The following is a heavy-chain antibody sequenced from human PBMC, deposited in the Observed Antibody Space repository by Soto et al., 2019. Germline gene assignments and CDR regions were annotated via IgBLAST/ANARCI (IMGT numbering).Heavy chain of an antibody. CDR3: AKSYFFSWYDS. V-gene: IGHV3-23*01. CDR1: GFIFSSYA. J-gene: IGHJ5*01. Sequence: EVQLLESGGGLVQPGGSLRLSCAASGFIFSSYAMAWVRQAPGKGLEWVSTVSSSADATQYADSVKGRFTISRDNSKNTLYLEMNNLGDEDTATYYCAKSYFFSWYDSWGQGTLVTVPS. D-gene: IGHD3-10*01. CDR2: VSSSADAT.